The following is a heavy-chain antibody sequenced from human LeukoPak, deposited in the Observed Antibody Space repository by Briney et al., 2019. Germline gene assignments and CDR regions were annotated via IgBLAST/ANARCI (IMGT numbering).Heavy chain of an antibody. J-gene: IGHJ4*02. V-gene: IGHV3-53*01. CDR2: IYSGGST. Sequence: GGSLRLSCAASGLTVSNNYISLVRQAPGKGLEWVSVIYSGGSTYYTDSVKGRFSISRDNSKNTVYLQMNSLRAEDTAVYYCARQFSGWHYFDYWGQGTLVTVS. D-gene: IGHD6-19*01. CDR1: GLTVSNNY. CDR3: ARQFSGWHYFDY.